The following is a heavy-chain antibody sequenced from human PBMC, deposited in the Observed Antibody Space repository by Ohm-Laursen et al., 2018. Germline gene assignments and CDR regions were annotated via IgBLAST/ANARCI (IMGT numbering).Heavy chain of an antibody. CDR1: GGTFSSYA. V-gene: IGHV1-69*01. CDR2: IIPIFGTA. J-gene: IGHJ4*02. CDR3: ARALPELGRFDY. Sequence: ESSVKVSCKASGGTFSSYAISWVRQAPGQGLEWMGGIIPIFGTANYAQKFQGRVTITADESTSTAYMELSSLRSEDTAVYYCARALPELGRFDYWGQGTLVTVSS. D-gene: IGHD7-27*01.